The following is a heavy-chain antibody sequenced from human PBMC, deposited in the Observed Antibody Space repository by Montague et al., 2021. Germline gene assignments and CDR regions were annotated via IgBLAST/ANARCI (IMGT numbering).Heavy chain of an antibody. CDR3: AKQDHFVSASSYKGFDH. Sequence: SETLSLTCTVSSGSIFHAHWSWVRQPPGKGLEWLGSMFYGGATSNNPSLKSRVTMSIDTSMNQFSLKLSFVTAADTAVYYCAKQDHFVSASSYKGFDHWGQGTLVTVSS. D-gene: IGHD3-10*01. V-gene: IGHV4-59*08. CDR2: MFYGGAT. CDR1: SGSIFHAH. J-gene: IGHJ5*02.